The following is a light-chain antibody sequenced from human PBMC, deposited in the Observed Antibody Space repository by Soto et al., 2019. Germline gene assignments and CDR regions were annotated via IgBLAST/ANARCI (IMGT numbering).Light chain of an antibody. Sequence: QSALTQPASVSGSPGQSITISCTGTSSDVGGYNYVSWYQQHPGKAPRLMIYEVSDRPSGVSNRFSGSKSGNTASLTISGLQAEDESDYYCTSYTISGAPYVFGTGTKVTVL. V-gene: IGLV2-14*01. CDR3: TSYTISGAPYV. CDR1: SSDVGGYNY. CDR2: EVS. J-gene: IGLJ1*01.